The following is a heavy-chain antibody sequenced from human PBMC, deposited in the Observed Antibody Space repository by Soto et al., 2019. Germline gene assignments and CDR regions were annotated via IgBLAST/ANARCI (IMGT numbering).Heavy chain of an antibody. CDR1: GYTFTSYA. CDR2: INAGNGNT. D-gene: IGHD1-26*01. Sequence: ASVKVSCKASGYTFTSYATHWVRQAPGQRLEWMGWINAGNGNTKYSQKFQGRVTITRDTSASTAYMELSSLRSEDTAVYYCASGWDHQRGMDVWGQGTTVTVSS. V-gene: IGHV1-3*01. J-gene: IGHJ6*02. CDR3: ASGWDHQRGMDV.